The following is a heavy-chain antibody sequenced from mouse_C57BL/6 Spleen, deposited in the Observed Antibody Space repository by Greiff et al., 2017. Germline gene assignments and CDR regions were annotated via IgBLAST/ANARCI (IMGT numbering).Heavy chain of an antibody. Sequence: EVKLVESGGGLVKPGGSLKLSCAASGFTFSSYAMSWVRQTPEKRLEWVATISDGGSYTYYPDNVKGRFTISRDNAKNNLYLQMSHLKSEDTAMYYCARDGSDGYYDYWGQGTTLTVSS. D-gene: IGHD2-3*01. V-gene: IGHV5-4*01. CDR2: ISDGGSYT. CDR3: ARDGSDGYYDY. CDR1: GFTFSSYA. J-gene: IGHJ2*01.